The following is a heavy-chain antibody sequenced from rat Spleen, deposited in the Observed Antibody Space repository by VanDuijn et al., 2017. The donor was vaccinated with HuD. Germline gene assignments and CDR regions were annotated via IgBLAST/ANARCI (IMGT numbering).Heavy chain of an antibody. CDR2: INSEGST. CDR3: ARSYNSGYRFDY. V-gene: IGHV3-3*01. D-gene: IGHD4-3*01. CDR1: GHSIDSSYR. Sequence: EVQLQESGPGLVKPSQSLSLTCSVTGHSIDSSYRWNWIRKFPGNKLEWMGYINSEGSTNYNPSLKSQISISRDTSKNQCFLQVNSVTTEDTATYYCARSYNSGYRFDYWGQGVMVTVSS. J-gene: IGHJ2*01.